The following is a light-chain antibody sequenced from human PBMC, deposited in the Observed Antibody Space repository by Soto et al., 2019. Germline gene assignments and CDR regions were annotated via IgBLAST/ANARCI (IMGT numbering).Light chain of an antibody. CDR2: EDN. CDR3: QSYDSDTVI. V-gene: IGLV6-57*01. J-gene: IGLJ2*01. Sequence: NFMLTQPHSVSESPGQTVTISCTRSSGSIDSNYVQWYQQRPGSSPTIVIYEDNQRPSGVPDRFSGSIDSSSSSASLTISGLKSEDEADYYCQSYDSDTVIFGGGTKLTVL. CDR1: SGSIDSNY.